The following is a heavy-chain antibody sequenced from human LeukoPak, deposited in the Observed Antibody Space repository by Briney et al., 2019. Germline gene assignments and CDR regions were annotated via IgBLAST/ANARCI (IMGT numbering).Heavy chain of an antibody. CDR2: ISAYNGNT. CDR1: GYTFTSYG. J-gene: IGHJ5*02. V-gene: IGHV1-18*01. CDR3: ARDRTITMVRGKLNWFDP. Sequence: APVKVSCKASGYTFTSYGISWVRQAPGQGLEWMGWISAYNGNTNYAQKLQGRVTMTTDTSTSTAYMELRSLRSDDTAVYYCARDRTITMVRGKLNWFDPWGQGTLVTVSS. D-gene: IGHD3-10*01.